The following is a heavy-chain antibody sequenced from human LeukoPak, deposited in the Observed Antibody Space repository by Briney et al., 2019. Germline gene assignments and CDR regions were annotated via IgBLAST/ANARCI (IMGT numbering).Heavy chain of an antibody. CDR1: GGSISSGGYN. D-gene: IGHD1-26*01. CDR3: ARGGLPRENWFYP. CDR2: IYYRGST. Sequence: SETLSLTCTVSGGSISSGGYNWRWIRQHPGKGLEWIGYIYYRGSTYYNPSLKSRVTISVDTSKNQFSLKLSSVTAADTAVYYCARGGLPRENWFYPSGQGTLVTVSS. V-gene: IGHV4-31*03. J-gene: IGHJ5*02.